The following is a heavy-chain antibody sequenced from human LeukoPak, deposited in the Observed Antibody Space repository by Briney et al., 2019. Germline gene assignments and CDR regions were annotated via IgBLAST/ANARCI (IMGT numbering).Heavy chain of an antibody. V-gene: IGHV3-30*03. CDR1: GFTFSSYW. D-gene: IGHD1-26*01. Sequence: GSLRLSCAASGFTFSSYWMHWVRQAPGKGLEWVAVISYDGSNKYYADSVKGRFTISRDNSKNTLYLQMNSLRAEDTAVYYCARENSGSHLYNWFDPWGQGTLVTVSS. CDR2: ISYDGSNK. J-gene: IGHJ5*02. CDR3: ARENSGSHLYNWFDP.